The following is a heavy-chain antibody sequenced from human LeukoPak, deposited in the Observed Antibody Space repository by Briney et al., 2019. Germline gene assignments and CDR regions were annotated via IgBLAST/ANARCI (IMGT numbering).Heavy chain of an antibody. V-gene: IGHV4-30-2*01. Sequence: SQTLSLTCDVSGGSISSGLYSWSWIRQPLGTGLEWIGYIYHTGSTYYNPSLKSRVTISVDTSKNQFSLRLSSVTAADTAVYYCARLQYCSGTSCYWFDPWGQGTLVTVSS. D-gene: IGHD2-2*01. J-gene: IGHJ5*02. CDR3: ARLQYCSGTSCYWFDP. CDR2: IYHTGST. CDR1: GGSISSGLYS.